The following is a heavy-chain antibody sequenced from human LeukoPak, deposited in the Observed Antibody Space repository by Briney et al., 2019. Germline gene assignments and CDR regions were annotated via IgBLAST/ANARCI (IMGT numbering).Heavy chain of an antibody. CDR3: ARIVWGQQLAPPPYYYYGMDV. CDR1: GFSLSTSGMC. D-gene: IGHD6-13*01. J-gene: IGHJ6*02. CDR2: IDWDDDE. V-gene: IGHV2-70*11. Sequence: SGPTLVNPTQTLTLTCTFSGFSLSTSGMCVSWIRQPPGKALEWLARIDWDDDEYYSTSLKTRLTISKDTSKNQVVLTMTNMDPVDTATYYCARIVWGQQLAPPPYYYYGMDVWGQGTTVTVSS.